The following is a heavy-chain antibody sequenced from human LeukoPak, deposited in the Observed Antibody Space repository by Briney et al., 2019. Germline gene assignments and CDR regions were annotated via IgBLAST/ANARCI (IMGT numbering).Heavy chain of an antibody. CDR1: GYTFTGYY. CDR2: INTNSGGT. D-gene: IGHD2-2*02. J-gene: IGHJ4*02. V-gene: IGHV1-2*02. Sequence: GASVKVSCKASGYTFTGYYMHWLRQAAGQGLEWMGWINTNSGGTNYAQKFQGRVTMTRDTSISTAYMELSRLRSDCTAVYYCAREPLSVYCSGTSCYMNYWGQGTLVTVSS. CDR3: AREPLSVYCSGTSCYMNY.